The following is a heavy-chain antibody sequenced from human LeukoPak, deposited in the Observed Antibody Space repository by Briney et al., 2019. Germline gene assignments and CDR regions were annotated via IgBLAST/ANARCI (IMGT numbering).Heavy chain of an antibody. D-gene: IGHD6-19*01. V-gene: IGHV4-59*01. CDR1: GGSISSYY. CDR2: ICYSGST. J-gene: IGHJ5*02. CDR3: AREEAVAGRGFDP. Sequence: PSETLSLTCTVSGGSISSYYWSWIRQPPGKGLEWIGYICYSGSTNYNPSLKSRVTISVDTSKNQFSLKLSSVTAADTAVYYCAREEAVAGRGFDPWGQGTLVTVSS.